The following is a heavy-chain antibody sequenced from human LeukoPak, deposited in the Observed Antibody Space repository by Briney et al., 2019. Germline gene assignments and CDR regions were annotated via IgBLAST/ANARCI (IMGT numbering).Heavy chain of an antibody. CDR2: INYSGST. CDR1: GGSISTGGHF. V-gene: IGHV4-31*03. Sequence: TSETLSLTCTVSGGSISTGGHFYSWSRQHPGKGPEWIGYINYSGSTYYNPSLKSRAVISVDTSKNQFYLKVNSMTAADTAVYFCARDQKWAGCLDSWGQGTLVTVSS. J-gene: IGHJ5*01. CDR3: ARDQKWAGCLDS. D-gene: IGHD1-26*01.